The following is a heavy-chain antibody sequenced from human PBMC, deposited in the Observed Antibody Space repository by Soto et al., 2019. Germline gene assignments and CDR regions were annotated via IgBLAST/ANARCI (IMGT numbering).Heavy chain of an antibody. CDR2: ISGSGGST. CDR3: AKEEGRVRGVIFAFDI. CDR1: GFPLRSYS. Sequence: GGALRLSCAASGFPLRSYSLRWGPPAPGKGLEWVSAISGSGGSTYYADSVKGRFTISRDNSKNTLYLQMNSLRAEDTAVYYCAKEEGRVRGVIFAFDIWGQRTMVTVSS. D-gene: IGHD3-10*01. V-gene: IGHV3-23*01. J-gene: IGHJ3*02.